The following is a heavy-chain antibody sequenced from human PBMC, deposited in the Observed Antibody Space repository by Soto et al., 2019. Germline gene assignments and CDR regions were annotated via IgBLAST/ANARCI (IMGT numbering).Heavy chain of an antibody. D-gene: IGHD6-19*01. V-gene: IGHV1-69*06. CDR3: ARGGGSGWYQGFYYYGMDV. CDR2: IIPIFGTA. Sequence: SVKVSCKASGGNFSSYAISWVRQARGQGLAWMGGIIPIFGTANYAQKFQGRVTITADKSTSTAYMELSSMRSEDTAVYYCARGGGSGWYQGFYYYGMDVWGQGTTVTVSS. CDR1: GGNFSSYA. J-gene: IGHJ6*02.